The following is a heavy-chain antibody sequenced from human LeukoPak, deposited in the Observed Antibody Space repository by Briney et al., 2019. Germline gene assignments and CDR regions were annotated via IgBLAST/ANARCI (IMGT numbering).Heavy chain of an antibody. CDR1: GFTFSSYG. V-gene: IGHV3-23*01. J-gene: IGHJ6*03. Sequence: PGGSLRLSCAASGFTFSSYGMSWVRQAPGKGLEWVSGIRSSGDSTYYADSVKGRFTISRDNSKNTLYLQMNSLRAEDTAVYYCAKNSGYDFSFYYYYYMDVWGKGTTVTISS. CDR3: AKNSGYDFSFYYYYYMDV. D-gene: IGHD5-12*01. CDR2: IRSSGDST.